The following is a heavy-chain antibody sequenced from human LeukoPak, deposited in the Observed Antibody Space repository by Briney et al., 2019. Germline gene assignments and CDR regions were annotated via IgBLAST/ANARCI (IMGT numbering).Heavy chain of an antibody. D-gene: IGHD5-24*01. Sequence: SETLSLTCTVSGGSISSSSYYWGWIRQPPGKGLEWIGSIYYSGSTYYNPSLKSRVTISVDTSKNQFSLKLSSVTAADTAVYYCARQAPRRDGYYLDAFDIWGQGTMVSVSS. J-gene: IGHJ3*02. CDR1: GGSISSSSYY. V-gene: IGHV4-39*01. CDR3: ARQAPRRDGYYLDAFDI. CDR2: IYYSGST.